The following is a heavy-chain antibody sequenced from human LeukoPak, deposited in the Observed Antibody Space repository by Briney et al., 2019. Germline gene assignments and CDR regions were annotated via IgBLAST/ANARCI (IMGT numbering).Heavy chain of an antibody. V-gene: IGHV4-30-2*01. D-gene: IGHD2-2*02. J-gene: IGHJ4*02. CDR1: GGSINGGGYY. CDR2: FSHSGST. Sequence: SETLSLTCTVSGGSINGGGYYWPWIRQPPGEGLEWIAYFSHSGSTFYNPSLKSRVTISLDTSKNQFSLNLRSVTAADTAVYYCAGQNIPTPHDYWGQGTQVTVSS. CDR3: AGQNIPTPHDY.